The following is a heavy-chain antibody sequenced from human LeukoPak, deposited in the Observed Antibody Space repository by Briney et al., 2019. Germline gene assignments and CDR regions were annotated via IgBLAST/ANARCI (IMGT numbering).Heavy chain of an antibody. CDR3: ARDFXXDGYNFDY. V-gene: IGHV1-2*02. D-gene: IGHD5-24*01. CDR1: GYTFTGYY. Sequence: ASVKVSCKASGYTFTGYYMHWVRQAPGQGLEWMGWINPNSGGTNYAQKFQGRVTMTRDTSISTAYMELSRLRSDDTAVYYCARDFXXDGYNFDYWGQGTLVTV. CDR2: INPNSGGT. J-gene: IGHJ4*02.